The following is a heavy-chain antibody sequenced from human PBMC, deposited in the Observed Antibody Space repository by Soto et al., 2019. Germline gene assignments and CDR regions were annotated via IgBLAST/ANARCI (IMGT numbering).Heavy chain of an antibody. D-gene: IGHD2-2*01. J-gene: IGHJ4*02. CDR2: INPSGGST. Sequence: ASVKVSCKASGYTFTSYYMHWVRQAPGQGLEWMGIINPSGGSTSYAQKFQGRVTMTTDTSTSTAYMELRSLRSDDTAVYYCARGSCSSTSCHHFDYWGQGTLGTVSS. V-gene: IGHV1-46*01. CDR3: ARGSCSSTSCHHFDY. CDR1: GYTFTSYY.